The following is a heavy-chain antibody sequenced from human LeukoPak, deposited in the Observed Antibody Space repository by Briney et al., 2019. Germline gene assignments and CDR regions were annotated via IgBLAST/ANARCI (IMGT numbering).Heavy chain of an antibody. J-gene: IGHJ5*02. CDR2: IYYSGGS. Sequence: SETLSLTCTVSGGSISNDDYYWSWIRQPPGKGLEWVGYIYYSGGSYYNPSLKSRVTISLDTSKNQFSLKLSSVTAADTAVYYCARPYYYDSRIDPWGQGTLVTVSS. V-gene: IGHV4-30-4*01. CDR1: GGSISNDDYY. D-gene: IGHD3-22*01. CDR3: ARPYYYDSRIDP.